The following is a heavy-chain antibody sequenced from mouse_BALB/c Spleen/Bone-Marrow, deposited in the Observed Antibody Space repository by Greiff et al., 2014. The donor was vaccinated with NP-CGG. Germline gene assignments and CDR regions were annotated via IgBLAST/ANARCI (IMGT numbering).Heavy chain of an antibody. J-gene: IGHJ4*01. CDR1: GYTFTDRA. V-gene: IGHV1S53*02. D-gene: IGHD1-1*01. CDR2: ISPGNDNI. CDR3: VLDGSMFLSYAMDY. Sequence: VQLQQSDAELVKPGASVMISCKASGYTFTDRAIHWVKQKPEQGLEWIGYISPGNDNIKYNEKFEGKATLTADRSSNTAYMHLINLTSEYSAVYFCVLDGSMFLSYAMDYRGQGTSDPVSS.